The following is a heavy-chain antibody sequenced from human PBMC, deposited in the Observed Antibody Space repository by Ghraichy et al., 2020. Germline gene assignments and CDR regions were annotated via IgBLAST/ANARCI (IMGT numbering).Heavy chain of an antibody. CDR3: AKRKTGYSTGWGYYYYGMDV. CDR1: GFTFSSFA. J-gene: IGHJ6*02. Sequence: SCAASGFTFSSFAMHWVRQAPGKGLEWVAIILYDGSNKYYADSVEGRFTISRDNSKNTLYLQMNSLRAEDTAVYYCAKRKTGYSTGWGYYYYGMDVWGQGTTVTVSS. V-gene: IGHV3-30*02. CDR2: ILYDGSNK. D-gene: IGHD6-19*01.